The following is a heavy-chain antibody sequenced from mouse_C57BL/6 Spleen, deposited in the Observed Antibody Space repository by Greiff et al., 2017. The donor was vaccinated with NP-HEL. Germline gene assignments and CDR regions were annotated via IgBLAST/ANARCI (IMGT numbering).Heavy chain of an antibody. CDR2: IDPSDSYT. V-gene: IGHV1-69*01. Sequence: QVQLQQPGAELVMPGASVKLSCKASGYTFTSYWMHWVKQRPGQGLEWIGEIDPSDSYTNYTEKFKGKSTLTVDKSSSTAYMQLSSLTSEDSAVYYCARGGITTVVRAYFDFWGQGTTLTVSS. CDR1: GYTFTSYW. D-gene: IGHD1-1*01. CDR3: ARGGITTVVRAYFDF. J-gene: IGHJ2*01.